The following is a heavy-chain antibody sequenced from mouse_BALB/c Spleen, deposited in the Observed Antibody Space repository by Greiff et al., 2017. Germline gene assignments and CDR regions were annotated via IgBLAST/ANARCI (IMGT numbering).Heavy chain of an antibody. CDR2: IFPGTGTT. Sequence: QVQLQQSGAELVKPGASVKLSCKTSGYTFTSYWIQWVKQRPGQGLGWIGEIFPGTGTTYYNEKFKGKATLTIDTSSSTAYMQLSSLTSEDSAVYFCARFFTTGVADYWGQGTTLTVSS. CDR1: GYTFTSYW. J-gene: IGHJ2*01. CDR3: ARFFTTGVADY. V-gene: IGHV1S132*01. D-gene: IGHD1-1*01.